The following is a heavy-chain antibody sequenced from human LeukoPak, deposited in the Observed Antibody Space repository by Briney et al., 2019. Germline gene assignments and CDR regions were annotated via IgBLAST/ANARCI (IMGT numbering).Heavy chain of an antibody. CDR3: AKDLTRGEIGIVVRGPVD. Sequence: GGSPRLSCAASGFTFSSYGMHWVRQAPGKGLEWVALISYDGSNDYYADSVKGRFTISRDNSKNTLYLQMNSLRTEDTAVYYCAKDLTRGEIGIVVRGPVDWGQGTLVTVSS. CDR1: GFTFSSYG. V-gene: IGHV3-30*18. D-gene: IGHD2-2*01. J-gene: IGHJ4*02. CDR2: ISYDGSND.